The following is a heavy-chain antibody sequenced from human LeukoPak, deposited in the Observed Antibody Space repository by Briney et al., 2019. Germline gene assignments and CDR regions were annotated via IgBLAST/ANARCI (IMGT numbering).Heavy chain of an antibody. CDR3: ATGTTTLPWFDP. V-gene: IGHV1-24*01. Sequence: ASVKVSCKVSGYTLTELSMHWVRQAPGKGLEWMGGFDPEDGETIYAQKFQGRVTMTEDTSTDTAYTELSSLRSEDTAVYYCATGTTTLPWFDPWGQGTLVTVSS. D-gene: IGHD1-1*01. J-gene: IGHJ5*02. CDR2: FDPEDGET. CDR1: GYTLTELS.